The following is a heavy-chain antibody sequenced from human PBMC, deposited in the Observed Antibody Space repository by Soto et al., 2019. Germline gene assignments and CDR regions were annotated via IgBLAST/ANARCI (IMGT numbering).Heavy chain of an antibody. CDR2: IDPSDSYT. D-gene: IGHD6-19*01. J-gene: IGHJ6*02. CDR3: ARHSEAVAAKHYYYCMDV. Sequence: GESLKISCKGSGYSFTSYWISGVRQMPGKGLEWMGRIDPSDSYTNYSPSFQGHVTISADRSISTAYLQWSSLKASDTAMYYCARHSEAVAAKHYYYCMDVWGQGTTVTVSS. V-gene: IGHV5-10-1*01. CDR1: GYSFTSYW.